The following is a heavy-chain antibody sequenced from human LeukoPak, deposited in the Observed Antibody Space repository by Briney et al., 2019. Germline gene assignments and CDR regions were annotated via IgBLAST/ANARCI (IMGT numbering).Heavy chain of an antibody. CDR1: GFTFSNYW. Sequence: GGSLRLSCAASGFTFSNYWMSWVRQAPGKGLEWVANIDQDGSEKSYVDSVKGRFTISRDNAKNSLYLLMNSLRADDTSVYYCARGHNRLDYWGQGTLVTVPS. J-gene: IGHJ4*02. CDR3: ARGHNRLDY. D-gene: IGHD1-14*01. V-gene: IGHV3-7*01. CDR2: IDQDGSEK.